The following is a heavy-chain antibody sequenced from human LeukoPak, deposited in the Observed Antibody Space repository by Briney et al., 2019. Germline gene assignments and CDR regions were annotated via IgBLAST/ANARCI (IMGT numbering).Heavy chain of an antibody. V-gene: IGHV1-18*01. CDR1: GYTFTSYG. Sequence: GASVKVSCKASGYTFTSYGISWVRQAPGQGLEWMGWISAYNGNTNYAQKLQGRVTMTTDTSTSTAYMELRSLRSDDTAVYYCARGIACSSTSCYQYNWFDPWGQGTLVTVSS. D-gene: IGHD2-2*01. CDR3: ARGIACSSTSCYQYNWFDP. J-gene: IGHJ5*02. CDR2: ISAYNGNT.